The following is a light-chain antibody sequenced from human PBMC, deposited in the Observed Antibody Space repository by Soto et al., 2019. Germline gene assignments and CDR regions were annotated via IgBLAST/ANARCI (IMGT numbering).Light chain of an antibody. V-gene: IGKV1-39*01. Sequence: DIQMTQSPSSRSASAVDRVTITCRASQSISRYLNWYQQKPGKAPNLLIYVASSLQSEVPSRFSGSGSGTDFTLTITSLQPEDFATYYCQQSYGTPITFGQGTRLEIK. CDR3: QQSYGTPIT. CDR1: QSISRY. J-gene: IGKJ5*01. CDR2: VAS.